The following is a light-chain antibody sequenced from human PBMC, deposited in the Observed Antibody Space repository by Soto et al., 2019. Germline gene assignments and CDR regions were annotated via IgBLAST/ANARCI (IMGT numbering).Light chain of an antibody. V-gene: IGKV3-20*01. Sequence: DIVTTQSPLSLSVTPGEPASISCRSSQSLGTLYLAWCQQKSGQAPRLLIYSASRRATGIPDRFTGSGSGTDFTLTINRVEPEDFAVYFCQQYAGSPRTFGQGTKVDI. CDR1: QSLGTLY. J-gene: IGKJ1*01. CDR2: SAS. CDR3: QQYAGSPRT.